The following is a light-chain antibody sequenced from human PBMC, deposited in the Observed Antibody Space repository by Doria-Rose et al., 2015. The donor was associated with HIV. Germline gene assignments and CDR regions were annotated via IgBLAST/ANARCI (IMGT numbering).Light chain of an antibody. J-gene: IGLJ1*01. CDR3: QSYDSSQSGYV. Sequence: QTVVTQEPSVSEAPGQRVTISCTGSSSNIGAGYDVHWYQQLPGTAPKLLIYGNINRPSGVPDRISGSKSGTSASLAITGLQAEDEADYYCQSYDSSQSGYVFGTGTKVTVL. CDR1: SSNIGAGYD. CDR2: GNI. V-gene: IGLV1-40*01.